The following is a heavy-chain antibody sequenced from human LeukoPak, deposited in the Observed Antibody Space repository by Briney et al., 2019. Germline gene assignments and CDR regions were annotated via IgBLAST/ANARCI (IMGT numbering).Heavy chain of an antibody. D-gene: IGHD4-17*01. J-gene: IGHJ3*02. Sequence: GGSLRLSCAASGFTFSSYGMHWVRQAPGKGLEWVAVIWYDGSNKYYADSVKGRFTISRDNSKNTLYLQMNSLRAEDTAVYYCAKGTTVTTYSAFDIWGQGTMVTVSS. V-gene: IGHV3-33*06. CDR1: GFTFSSYG. CDR3: AKGTTVTTYSAFDI. CDR2: IWYDGSNK.